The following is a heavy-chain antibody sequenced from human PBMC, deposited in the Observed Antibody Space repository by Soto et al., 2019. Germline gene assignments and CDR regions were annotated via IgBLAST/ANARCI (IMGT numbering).Heavy chain of an antibody. D-gene: IGHD3-22*01. CDR1: GGTFGSDA. Sequence: ASVKVSCKASGGTFGSDAITWVRQAPGQGLEWVGRIIPIFGTTNYAQNLQGRVTISADKSTLTSYMELHSLKSDDTALYYCARDRTDSGYYTNWLDPWGQGTQVTVSS. J-gene: IGHJ5*02. V-gene: IGHV1-69*06. CDR3: ARDRTDSGYYTNWLDP. CDR2: IIPIFGTT.